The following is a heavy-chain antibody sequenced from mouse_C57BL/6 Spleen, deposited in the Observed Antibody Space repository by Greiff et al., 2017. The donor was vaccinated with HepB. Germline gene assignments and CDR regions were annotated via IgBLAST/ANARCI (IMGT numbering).Heavy chain of an antibody. D-gene: IGHD1-1*01. Sequence: QVQLQQPGAELVRPGTSVKLSCKASGYTFTSYWMHWVKQRPGQGLEWIGVIDPSDSYTNYNQKFKGKATLTVDTSSSTAYMQLSSLTSEDSAVYYCARGSGYYGSYFDVWGTGTTVTVSS. CDR3: ARGSGYYGSYFDV. CDR1: GYTFTSYW. CDR2: IDPSDSYT. J-gene: IGHJ1*03. V-gene: IGHV1-59*01.